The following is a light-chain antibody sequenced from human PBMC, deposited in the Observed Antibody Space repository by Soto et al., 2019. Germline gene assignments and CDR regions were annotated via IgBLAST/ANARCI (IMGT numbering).Light chain of an antibody. Sequence: QSVLTQPRSVSGSPGQSVTISCTGTSSYVGGYNYVSWYQQHPGKAPKLMIYDVSKRPSGVPDRFSGSKSGNTASLTISGLQDEDEADYYCCSYAGSYTLGVFGTGTKLTVL. CDR1: SSYVGGYNY. V-gene: IGLV2-11*01. CDR3: CSYAGSYTLGV. J-gene: IGLJ1*01. CDR2: DVS.